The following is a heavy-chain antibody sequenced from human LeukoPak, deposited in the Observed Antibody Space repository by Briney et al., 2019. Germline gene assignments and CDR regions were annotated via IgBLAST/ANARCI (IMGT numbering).Heavy chain of an antibody. D-gene: IGHD2-15*01. CDR2: ISSTYSV. CDR3: ARGIRGSHEDY. V-gene: IGHV3-11*01. J-gene: IGHJ4*02. Sequence: GGSLRLSCAASVFTFSDYYMSWPRQAPGKGLEWVSYISSTYSVYYADSVKGRFTISRDNAKNSLYLQMNSLRAEDTSVYYCARGIRGSHEDYWGQGTLVTLSS. CDR1: VFTFSDYY.